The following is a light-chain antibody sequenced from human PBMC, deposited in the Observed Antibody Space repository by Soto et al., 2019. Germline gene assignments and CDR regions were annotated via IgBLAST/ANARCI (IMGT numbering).Light chain of an antibody. CDR3: QQIYGSPLT. Sequence: DIVMTQSPDSLAVSLGERATINCKSSQNILSRSNNKNYLVWYQQRPGQPPKKLISWASTRESGVPDRFSGSGSGTEFTLTISSLQAEDVAVYYCQQIYGSPLTFGGGTKVEIK. CDR2: WAS. CDR1: QNILSRSNNKNY. V-gene: IGKV4-1*01. J-gene: IGKJ4*01.